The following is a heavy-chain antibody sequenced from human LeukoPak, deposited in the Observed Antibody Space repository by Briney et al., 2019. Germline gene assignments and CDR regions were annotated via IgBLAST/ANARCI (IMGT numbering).Heavy chain of an antibody. CDR2: ISGSGGST. CDR3: AKGVQVSDAFDI. CDR1: GFSFSSYA. D-gene: IGHD1-1*01. V-gene: IGHV3-23*01. J-gene: IGHJ3*02. Sequence: GGSLRLSCAASGFSFSSYAMSWVRQAPGKGLEWVSAISGSGGSTYYADSVKGRFTISRDNSKNTLYLQMNSLRAEDTAVYYCAKGVQVSDAFDIWGQGTMVTVSS.